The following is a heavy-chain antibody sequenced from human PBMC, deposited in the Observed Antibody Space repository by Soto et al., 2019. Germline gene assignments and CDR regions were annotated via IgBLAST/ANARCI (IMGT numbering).Heavy chain of an antibody. D-gene: IGHD3-22*01. V-gene: IGHV3-64*01. J-gene: IGHJ3*02. CDR2: ISSNGGST. CDR1: GFTFSSYA. Sequence: EVQLVESGGGLVQPGVSLRLSCAASGFTFSSYAMHWVRQAPGKGLEYVSAISSNGGSTYYANSVKGRFTISRDNSKNTLYLQMGSLRAEDMAVYYCARHSSGYSYAFDIWGQGTMVTVSS. CDR3: ARHSSGYSYAFDI.